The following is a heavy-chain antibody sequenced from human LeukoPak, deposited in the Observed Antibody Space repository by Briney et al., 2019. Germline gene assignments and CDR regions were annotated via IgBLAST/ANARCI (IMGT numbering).Heavy chain of an antibody. Sequence: PSETLSLTCTVSGGSISSGGYYWRWIRQHPGKVLEWIGYIYYSGSTYYNPSLKSRVTISVDTSKNQFSLKLSSVTAADTAVYYCARAIFGVVIGYWGQGTLVTVSS. CDR1: GGSISSGGYY. V-gene: IGHV4-31*03. CDR2: IYYSGST. J-gene: IGHJ4*02. CDR3: ARAIFGVVIGY. D-gene: IGHD3-3*01.